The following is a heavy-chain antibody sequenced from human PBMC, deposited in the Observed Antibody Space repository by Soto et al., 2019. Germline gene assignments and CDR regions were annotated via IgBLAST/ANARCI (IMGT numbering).Heavy chain of an antibody. J-gene: IGHJ5*02. CDR1: GGTFSSYA. D-gene: IGHD5-12*01. V-gene: IGHV1-69*01. Sequence: QVQLVQSGAEVKKPGSSVKVSCKASGGTFSSYAISWVRQAPGQGLEWMGGIIPIFGTANYAQKFQGRVKITAEESKRKAYMELSSMRSEDTAVYYCASHIVEFYSGSDYWFAPWGQGTLVTVS. CDR3: ASHIVEFYSGSDYWFAP. CDR2: IIPIFGTA.